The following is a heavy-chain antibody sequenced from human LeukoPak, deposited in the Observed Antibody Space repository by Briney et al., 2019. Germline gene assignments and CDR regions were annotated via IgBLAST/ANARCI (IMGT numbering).Heavy chain of an antibody. CDR2: IYYSGST. V-gene: IGHV4-39*02. J-gene: IGHJ5*02. D-gene: IGHD3-9*01. CDR1: GGSISSSSYY. Sequence: PSETLSLTCTVSGGSISSSSYYWGWIRQPPGKGLEWIGSIYYSGSTYYNPSLKSRVTISVDTSKNQFSLKLSSVTAADTAVYYCAREPGYYDILTGYYRLSGWFDPWGQGTLVTVSS. CDR3: AREPGYYDILTGYYRLSGWFDP.